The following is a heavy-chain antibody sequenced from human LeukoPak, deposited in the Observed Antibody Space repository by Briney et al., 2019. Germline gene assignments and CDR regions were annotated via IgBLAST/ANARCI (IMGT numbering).Heavy chain of an antibody. J-gene: IGHJ4*02. V-gene: IGHV3-23*01. CDR2: ISGSGGST. CDR1: GFSFSNYA. D-gene: IGHD2-15*01. CDR3: AKDRDIVVVVAATALDY. Sequence: GGSLRLSCVASGFSFSNYAMSWVRQAPGKGLEWVSAISGSGGSTYYADSVKGRFTISRDNSKNTLYLQMNSLRAEDTAVYYCAKDRDIVVVVAATALDYWGQGTLVTVSS.